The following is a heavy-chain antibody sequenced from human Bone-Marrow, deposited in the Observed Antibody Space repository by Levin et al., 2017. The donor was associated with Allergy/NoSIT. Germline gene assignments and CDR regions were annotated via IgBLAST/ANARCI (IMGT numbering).Heavy chain of an antibody. CDR2: ISHDGRNE. D-gene: IGHD4-17*01. V-gene: IGHV3-30*18. Sequence: GGSLRLSCAASGFTFSRHGMHWVRQAPGKGLEWVSVISHDGRNEYYADSVKGRFSISRDNSKSTLYLQMNSLRTEDTAVYYCAKDHLPLTGTTAGHWGQGTLVTVSS. CDR1: GFTFSRHG. J-gene: IGHJ4*02. CDR3: AKDHLPLTGTTAGH.